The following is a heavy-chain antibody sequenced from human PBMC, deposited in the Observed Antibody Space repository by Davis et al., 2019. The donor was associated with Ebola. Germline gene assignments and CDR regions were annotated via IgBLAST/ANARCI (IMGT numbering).Heavy chain of an antibody. J-gene: IGHJ5*02. CDR1: GFTISGYW. CDR2: VSPGGSQT. D-gene: IGHD3-10*01. CDR3: VKDRNYDSGSYQGHDP. V-gene: IGHV3-7*03. Sequence: PGGSLRPSCAASGFTISGYWMDWVRQAPGKGLEWLANVSPGGSQTYCVDSVRGRFTISRDNAKNSLYLQMNSLRADDTAVYYCVKDRNYDSGSYQGHDPWGQGTLVTVSS.